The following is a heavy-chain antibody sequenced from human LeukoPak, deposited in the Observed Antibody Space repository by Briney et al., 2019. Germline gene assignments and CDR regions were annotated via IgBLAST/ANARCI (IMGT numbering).Heavy chain of an antibody. J-gene: IGHJ6*03. Sequence: ASVKVSCKASGYTFTGYYMHWVRQAPGQGLEWMGWINPNSGGTNYAQKFQGRVTMTRDTSISTAYMELSRLRSDDTAVYYCARANIVVVPAEDYYMDVWGKGTTVTVSS. D-gene: IGHD2-2*01. CDR1: GYTFTGYY. V-gene: IGHV1-2*02. CDR3: ARANIVVVPAEDYYMDV. CDR2: INPNSGGT.